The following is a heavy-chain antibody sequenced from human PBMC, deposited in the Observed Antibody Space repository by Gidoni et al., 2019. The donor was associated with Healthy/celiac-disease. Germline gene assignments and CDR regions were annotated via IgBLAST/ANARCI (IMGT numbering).Heavy chain of an antibody. CDR2: ISGSGGST. Sequence: EVQLLESGGGLVQPGGSLRVSCSASGFTFGSYAMRWVRQATGKGLEWVSAISGSGGSTNYADSVKGRFTISRDNSKNTLYLQMNSLRGEDTAVYHCAKGNGYCSSTSCSYDYYMDVWGKGTTVTVSS. CDR3: AKGNGYCSSTSCSYDYYMDV. D-gene: IGHD2-2*03. V-gene: IGHV3-23*01. J-gene: IGHJ6*03. CDR1: GFTFGSYA.